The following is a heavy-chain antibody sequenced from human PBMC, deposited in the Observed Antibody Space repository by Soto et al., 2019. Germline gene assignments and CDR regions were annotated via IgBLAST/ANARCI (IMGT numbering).Heavy chain of an antibody. Sequence: QLQLQESGSGLVKPSQTLSLTCAVSGGSISSGGYSWSWIRQPPGKGLEWMGYIYHSGSTYYNPSLKSRVTISVDRSKNQFSLKLSSVTAADTAVYYCARDKVYCSRTSCINWFDPWGQGTLVTVSS. D-gene: IGHD2-2*01. CDR3: ARDKVYCSRTSCINWFDP. J-gene: IGHJ5*02. CDR2: IYHSGST. CDR1: GGSISSGGYS. V-gene: IGHV4-30-2*01.